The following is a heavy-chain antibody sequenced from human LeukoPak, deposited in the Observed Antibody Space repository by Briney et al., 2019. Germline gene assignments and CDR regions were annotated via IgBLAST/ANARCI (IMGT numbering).Heavy chain of an antibody. CDR2: ITSSGSYT. V-gene: IGHV3-11*06. CDR3: ARYPVGNYDSGFDY. J-gene: IGHJ4*02. CDR1: GFTFTDYY. D-gene: IGHD5-12*01. Sequence: GGSLRLSCAASGFTFTDYYMTWIRQAPGKGLEWVSYITSSGSYTNYADSVKGRFTISRDNANNSLYLQMNSLGVEDSAVYYCARYPVGNYDSGFDYWGQGSLVTVSS.